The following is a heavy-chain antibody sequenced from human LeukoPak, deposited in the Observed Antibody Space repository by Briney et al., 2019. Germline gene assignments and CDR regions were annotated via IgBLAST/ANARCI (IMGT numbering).Heavy chain of an antibody. Sequence: SVKVSCKASGGTFSSYALSWVRQAPGQGLEWMGGIIPIFGTANYAQKFQGRVTMTRSTSISTAYMELSSLRSEDTAVYYCAIIGRVRYDSSGYPNDYWGQGTLVTVSS. CDR2: IIPIFGTA. CDR1: GGTFSSYA. V-gene: IGHV1-69*05. D-gene: IGHD3-22*01. CDR3: AIIGRVRYDSSGYPNDY. J-gene: IGHJ4*02.